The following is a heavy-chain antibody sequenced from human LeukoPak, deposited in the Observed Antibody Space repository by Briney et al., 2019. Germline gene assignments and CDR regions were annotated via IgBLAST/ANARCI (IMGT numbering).Heavy chain of an antibody. Sequence: ASVKVSCKASGYTFTSYGISWVRQAPGQGLEWMGWISAYNGNTNYAQRLQGRVTMTTDTSTSTAYMELRSLRSDDTAVYYCARDWSRGEEQWLVLPFNYWGQGTLVTVSS. CDR2: ISAYNGNT. J-gene: IGHJ4*02. V-gene: IGHV1-18*01. CDR3: ARDWSRGEEQWLVLPFNY. CDR1: GYTFTSYG. D-gene: IGHD6-19*01.